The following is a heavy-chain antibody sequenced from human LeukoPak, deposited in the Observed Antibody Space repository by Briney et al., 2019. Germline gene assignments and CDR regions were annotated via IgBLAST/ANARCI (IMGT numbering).Heavy chain of an antibody. CDR1: GYTFTSYY. D-gene: IGHD5-18*01. CDR2: INPSGGST. Sequence: ASVKVSCKASGYTFTSYYMHWVRQAPGQGLEWRGIINPSGGSTSYAQKFQGRVTMTRDTSTGTVYMELSSLSSEDTAVSYCASHPIQLSFNVDYWGQGTLVTVSS. CDR3: ASHPIQLSFNVDY. J-gene: IGHJ4*02. V-gene: IGHV1-46*01.